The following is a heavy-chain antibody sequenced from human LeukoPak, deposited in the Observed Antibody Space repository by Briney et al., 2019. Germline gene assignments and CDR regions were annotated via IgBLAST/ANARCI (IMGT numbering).Heavy chain of an antibody. CDR2: INHSGST. V-gene: IGHV4-34*01. CDR3: ARAGFARRGIDY. D-gene: IGHD6-6*01. Sequence: SETLSLTCAVYGGSFSGYYWSWIRQPPGKGLEWIGEINHSGSTNYNPPLKSRVTISVDTSKNQFSLKLSSVTAADTAVYYCARAGFARRGIDYWGQGTLVTVSS. CDR1: GGSFSGYY. J-gene: IGHJ4*02.